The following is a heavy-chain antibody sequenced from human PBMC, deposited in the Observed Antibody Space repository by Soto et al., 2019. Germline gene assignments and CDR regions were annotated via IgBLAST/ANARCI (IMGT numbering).Heavy chain of an antibody. Sequence: ASVKVSCKASGYTFTSYAMHWVRQAPGQRLEWMGWINAGNGNTKYSQKFQGRVTITRDTSASTAYMELSSLRSEDTAVYYCASGSWGVGARPTASDGFDPWGQGTLVTVSS. CDR1: GYTFTSYA. D-gene: IGHD1-26*01. CDR3: ASGSWGVGARPTASDGFDP. V-gene: IGHV1-3*01. CDR2: INAGNGNT. J-gene: IGHJ5*02.